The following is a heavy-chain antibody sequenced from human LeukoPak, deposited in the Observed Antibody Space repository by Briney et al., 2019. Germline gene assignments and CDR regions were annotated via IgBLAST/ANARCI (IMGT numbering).Heavy chain of an antibody. CDR1: GGTFSSYA. J-gene: IGHJ6*02. V-gene: IGHV1-69*04. D-gene: IGHD2-2*01. CDR2: IIPIFGIA. Sequence: GASVKVSCKASGGTFSSYAINWVRQAPGQGLEWMGRIIPIFGIANYAQKFQGRVTITADKSTSTAYMEPSSLRSEDTAVYYCAREQYQLLLSPSDYYYYGMDVWGQGTTVTVSS. CDR3: AREQYQLLLSPSDYYYYGMDV.